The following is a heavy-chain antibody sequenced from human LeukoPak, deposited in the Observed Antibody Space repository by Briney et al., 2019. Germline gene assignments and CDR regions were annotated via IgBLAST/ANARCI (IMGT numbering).Heavy chain of an antibody. CDR2: ISSSSSTI. CDR3: ARDSSLDAFDI. V-gene: IGHV3-11*04. CDR1: GFTFSDYY. J-gene: IGHJ3*02. D-gene: IGHD6-13*01. Sequence: GGSLRLSCAASGFTFSDYYMSWIRQAPGKGLEWVSYISSSSSTIYYADSVKGRFTISRDNAKNSLYLQMNSLRAEDTAVYYCARDSSLDAFDIWGQGTMVTVSS.